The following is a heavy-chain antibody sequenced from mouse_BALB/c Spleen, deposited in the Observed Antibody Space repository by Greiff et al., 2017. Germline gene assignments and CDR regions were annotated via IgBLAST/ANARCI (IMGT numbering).Heavy chain of an antibody. J-gene: IGHJ3*01. Sequence: QVQLKESGAELVRPGSSVKISCKASGYAFSSYWMNWVKQRPGQGLEWIGQIYPGDGDTNYNGKFKGKATLTADKSSSTAYMQLSSLTSEDSAVYFCASGKAGAWFAYWGQGTLVTVSA. V-gene: IGHV1-80*01. D-gene: IGHD4-1*01. CDR3: ASGKAGAWFAY. CDR2: IYPGDGDT. CDR1: GYAFSSYW.